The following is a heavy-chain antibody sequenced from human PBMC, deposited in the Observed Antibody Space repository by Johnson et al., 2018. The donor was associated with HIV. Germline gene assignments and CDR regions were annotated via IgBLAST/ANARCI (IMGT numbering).Heavy chain of an antibody. CDR3: ARGVKQQLSVVDAFDI. CDR2: ISGSGGTT. J-gene: IGHJ3*02. CDR1: GFTFSSYA. V-gene: IGHV3-23*04. Sequence: VQLVESGGGLVQPGGSLRLSCAASGFTFSSYAMSWVRQAPGKGLAWVSAISGSGGTTYYTDSVKGRFTISSDNSKNRLYLQMNSLSAEDTAVYFCARGVKQQLSVVDAFDIWGQGTMVIVSS. D-gene: IGHD1-1*01.